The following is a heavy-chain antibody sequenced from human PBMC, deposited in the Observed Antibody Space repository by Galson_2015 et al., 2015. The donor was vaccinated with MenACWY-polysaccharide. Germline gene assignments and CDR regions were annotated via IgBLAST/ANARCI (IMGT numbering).Heavy chain of an antibody. Sequence: SVKVSCKASGYTFGSYAMNWARQAPGQGLEWMGWINTNTGNPTSAPGFTGRFVFSLDTSVSTAYLQISSLKAEDTAVYYCARESEYDDSFDCFDIWGQGTMVTVSS. V-gene: IGHV7-4-1*02. J-gene: IGHJ3*02. D-gene: IGHD2-21*01. CDR3: ARESEYDDSFDCFDI. CDR2: INTNTGNP. CDR1: GYTFGSYA.